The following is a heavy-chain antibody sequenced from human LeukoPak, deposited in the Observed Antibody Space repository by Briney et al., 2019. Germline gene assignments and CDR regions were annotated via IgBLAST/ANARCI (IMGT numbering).Heavy chain of an antibody. Sequence: PGGSLRLSCLGSGFNFNDAYMNWVRQAPGKGLEWVGRVKSIRDGGTTDDTAPVKGRFTISRDDSKRTVYLQMNSLKTEDNAVYFCTARVVTTNEFWGQGTLVTVSS. CDR2: VKSIRDGGTT. CDR1: GFNFNDAY. J-gene: IGHJ4*02. CDR3: TARVVTTNEF. D-gene: IGHD2-21*02. V-gene: IGHV3-15*01.